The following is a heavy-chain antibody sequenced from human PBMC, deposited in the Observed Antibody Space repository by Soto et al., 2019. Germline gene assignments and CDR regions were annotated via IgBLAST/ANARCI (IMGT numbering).Heavy chain of an antibody. D-gene: IGHD2-2*01. CDR2: ISGSGGST. J-gene: IGHJ4*02. CDR1: VFTFSSYA. Sequence: GGSLRLSCAASVFTFSSYAMSWVRQAPGKGLEWVSAISGSGGSTYYADSVKGRFTISRDNSKNTLYLQMNSLRAEDTAVYYCAKAGDSAPTSYFDYWGQGTLVTVSS. CDR3: AKAGDSAPTSYFDY. V-gene: IGHV3-23*01.